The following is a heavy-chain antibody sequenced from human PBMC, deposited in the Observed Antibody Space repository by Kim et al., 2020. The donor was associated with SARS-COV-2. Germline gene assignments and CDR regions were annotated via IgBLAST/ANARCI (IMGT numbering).Heavy chain of an antibody. CDR3: AKDPGGSYYDFWSGYYQGAFDY. J-gene: IGHJ4*02. CDR2: ISGSGGST. Sequence: GGSLRLSCAASGFTFSSYAMSWVRQAPGKGLEWVSAISGSGGSTYYADSVKGRFTISRDNSKNTLYLQMNSLRAEDTAVYYCAKDPGGSYYDFWSGYYQGAFDYWGQGTLVTVSS. CDR1: GFTFSSYA. D-gene: IGHD3-3*01. V-gene: IGHV3-23*01.